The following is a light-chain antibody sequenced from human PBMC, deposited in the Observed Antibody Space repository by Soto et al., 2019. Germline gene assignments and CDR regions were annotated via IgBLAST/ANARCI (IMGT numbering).Light chain of an antibody. CDR3: HSYDSTLSGEA. CDR1: SSNIGAGYD. CDR2: NNN. Sequence: QSVLTQPPSVSGAPGQRVTISCTGSSSNIGAGYDVHWYQQLPGTAPKLLIYNNNNRPSGVSDRFSGSKSGTAASLAITGLRAEDEAEYFCHSYDSTLSGEAFGGGTKLTVL. V-gene: IGLV1-40*01. J-gene: IGLJ2*01.